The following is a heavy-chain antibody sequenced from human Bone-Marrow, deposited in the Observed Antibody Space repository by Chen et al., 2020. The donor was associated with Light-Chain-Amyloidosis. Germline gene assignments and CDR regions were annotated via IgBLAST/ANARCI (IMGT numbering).Heavy chain of an antibody. J-gene: IGHJ3*02. V-gene: IGHV3-23*04. CDR1: GFAFSSYA. CDR2: ISGSGGGR. Sequence: EVQLVESGGGLLQRGGSLRLSCAASGFAFSSYAMSWVRQAPGKGLEWVSNISGSGGGRYYGDSVKGRLTISRDNSKNALFLQMNSLRAEDTAVYYCAKDISYDDILPGYPADAFDIWGQGTMVTVSS. CDR3: AKDISYDDILPGYPADAFDI. D-gene: IGHD3-9*01.